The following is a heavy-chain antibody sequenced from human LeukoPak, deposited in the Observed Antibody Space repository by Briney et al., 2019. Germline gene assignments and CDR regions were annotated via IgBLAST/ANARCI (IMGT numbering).Heavy chain of an antibody. CDR1: GYTFTSYD. D-gene: IGHD6-13*01. CDR2: ISAYNGNT. CDR3: ARELIAAAGEPYMDV. Sequence: ASVKVSCKASGYTFTSYDINWVRQATGQGLEWMGWISAYNGNTNYAQKLQGRVTMTTDTSTSTAYMELRSLRSDDTAVYYCARELIAAAGEPYMDVWGKGITVTVSS. V-gene: IGHV1-18*01. J-gene: IGHJ6*03.